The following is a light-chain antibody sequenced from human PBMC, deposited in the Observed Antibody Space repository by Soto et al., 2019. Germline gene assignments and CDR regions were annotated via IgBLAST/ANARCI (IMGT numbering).Light chain of an antibody. V-gene: IGLV2-8*01. CDR3: KSYAGSNNHV. Sequence: QGALGHSPSASWSPGHSVTISCTGTKNDIGVYDFVSWYQHHPGKAPRLIIYEVVQRPSGVPDRFSGSKSGITASLTVSGLQAADQADHFCKSYAGSNNHVFGSGTKVTVL. J-gene: IGLJ1*01. CDR2: EVV. CDR1: KNDIGVYDF.